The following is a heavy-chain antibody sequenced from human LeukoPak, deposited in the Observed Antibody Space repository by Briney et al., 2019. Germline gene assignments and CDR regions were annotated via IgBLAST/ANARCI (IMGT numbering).Heavy chain of an antibody. J-gene: IGHJ4*02. D-gene: IGHD4-17*01. Sequence: GGSLRLSCAASGFTFSNAWMSWVRQAPGKGLEWVGRIKSKTDGGTTDYAAPVKGRFTISRDDSKNTLYLQVNSLKTEDTAVYYCTTADYGDYVSDYWGQGTLVTVSS. V-gene: IGHV3-15*01. CDR2: IKSKTDGGTT. CDR1: GFTFSNAW. CDR3: TTADYGDYVSDY.